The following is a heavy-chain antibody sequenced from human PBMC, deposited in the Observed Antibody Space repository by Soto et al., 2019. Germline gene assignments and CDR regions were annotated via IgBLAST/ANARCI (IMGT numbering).Heavy chain of an antibody. J-gene: IGHJ4*02. Sequence: ASVKVSCKASGGTFSSYTISWVRQAPGQGLEWMGRIIPILGIANYAQKFQGRVTITADKSTSTAYMELSSLRSEDTAVYYCAITGLGYCSGGSCYHPGDFDYWGQGTLVTVSS. CDR2: IIPILGIA. V-gene: IGHV1-69*02. CDR3: AITGLGYCSGGSCYHPGDFDY. CDR1: GGTFSSYT. D-gene: IGHD2-15*01.